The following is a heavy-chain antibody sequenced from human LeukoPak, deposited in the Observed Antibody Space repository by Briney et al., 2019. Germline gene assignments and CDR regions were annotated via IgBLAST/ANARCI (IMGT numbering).Heavy chain of an antibody. CDR3: AREGMVRGVIAKAGFDP. D-gene: IGHD3-10*01. CDR2: IYHSGST. V-gene: IGHV4-4*02. Sequence: SGTLFLTCAVSGGSISSSNWWSWLRQPPGKELECIGVIYHSGSTNYNPSLRSRDTIQVDKSKTQFSLRLSSVTAADTAVYYCAREGMVRGVIAKAGFDPWGQGTLVTVSS. J-gene: IGHJ5*02. CDR1: GGSISSSNW.